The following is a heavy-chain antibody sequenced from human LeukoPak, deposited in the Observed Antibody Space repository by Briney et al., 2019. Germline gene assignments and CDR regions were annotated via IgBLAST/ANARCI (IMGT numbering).Heavy chain of an antibody. V-gene: IGHV3-48*04. CDR3: AELGITMIGGV. Sequence: GGSLRLSCAASGFTFSSYGMSWVRQAPGKGLEWVSYISSSGSTIYYADSMKGRFTISRDNAKNSVYLQVNSVRAEDTAVYYCAELGITMIGGVWGKGTTVTISS. CDR2: ISSSGSTI. D-gene: IGHD3-10*02. CDR1: GFTFSSYG. J-gene: IGHJ6*04.